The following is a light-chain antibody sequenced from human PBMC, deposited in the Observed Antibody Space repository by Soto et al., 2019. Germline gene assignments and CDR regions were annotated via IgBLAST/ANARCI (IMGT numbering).Light chain of an antibody. CDR3: SAYAGSNNFV. Sequence: QSALTQPPSASGSPGQSVTISCTGTSSDVGDNYVSWYQQHLGKAPKLIIYEVSQRPSGVPDRFSGSKSGNKASLTVSGLQTEDEADYYCSAYAGSNNFVFGSGTKATVL. V-gene: IGLV2-8*01. CDR2: EVS. CDR1: SSDVGDNY. J-gene: IGLJ1*01.